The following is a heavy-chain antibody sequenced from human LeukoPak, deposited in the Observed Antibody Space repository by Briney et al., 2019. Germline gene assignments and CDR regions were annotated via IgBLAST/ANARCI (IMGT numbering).Heavy chain of an antibody. CDR1: GGSTSYYY. Sequence: SETLSLTCTVSGGSTSYYYWSWIRQPPGKGLEWIGYIYYSGSTNYSPSLRSRVTISVDTSKNQFSLKLNSVTAADTAVYYCAREGSAARSPYFDYWGQGTLVTVSS. J-gene: IGHJ4*02. CDR2: IYYSGST. V-gene: IGHV4-59*01. D-gene: IGHD6-13*01. CDR3: AREGSAARSPYFDY.